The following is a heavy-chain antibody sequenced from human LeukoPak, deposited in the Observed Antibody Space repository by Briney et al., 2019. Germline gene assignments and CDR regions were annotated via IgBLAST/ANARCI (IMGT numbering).Heavy chain of an antibody. Sequence: GGSLGLSCAASGFTFSDYYMSWIRQAPGKGLEWVSYISSSGSAIYYADSVKGRFTISRDNAKNSLYLQMNSLRAEDTAVYYCARSRITMIVVEDWGQGTLVTVSS. CDR3: ARSRITMIVVED. J-gene: IGHJ4*02. V-gene: IGHV3-11*01. D-gene: IGHD3-22*01. CDR1: GFTFSDYY. CDR2: ISSSGSAI.